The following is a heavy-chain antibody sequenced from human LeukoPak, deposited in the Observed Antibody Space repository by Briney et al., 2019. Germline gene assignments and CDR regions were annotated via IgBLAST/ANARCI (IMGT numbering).Heavy chain of an antibody. V-gene: IGHV3-33*01. CDR2: IWRDGSNE. J-gene: IGHJ3*02. Sequence: GGSLRLSCAASGFTFSAYGMHWVRQAPGKGLEWVAVIWRDGSNENYPDSVKGRFTISRDNSKNTLFLQRNSLRTEDTAVYYCARDFGARPFDIWGQGTMVTVSS. D-gene: IGHD3-10*01. CDR3: ARDFGARPFDI. CDR1: GFTFSAYG.